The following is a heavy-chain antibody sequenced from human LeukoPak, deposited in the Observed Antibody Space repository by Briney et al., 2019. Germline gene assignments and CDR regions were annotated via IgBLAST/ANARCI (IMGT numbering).Heavy chain of an antibody. D-gene: IGHD3-22*01. V-gene: IGHV4-61*02. CDR3: AREVPTYYYDSSGSKFDY. J-gene: IGHJ4*02. Sequence: SQTLSLTCTVSGGSISSGSYYWSWIQQPAGKGLEWIGRIYTSGSTNYNPSLKSRVTISVDTSKNQFSLKLSSVTAADTAVYYCAREVPTYYYDSSGSKFDYWGQGTLVTVSS. CDR2: IYTSGST. CDR1: GGSISSGSYY.